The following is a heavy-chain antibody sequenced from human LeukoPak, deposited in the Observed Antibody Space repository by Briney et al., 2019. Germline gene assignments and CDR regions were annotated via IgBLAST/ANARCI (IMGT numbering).Heavy chain of an antibody. CDR1: DDSFSSHY. CDR3: ARDLVTVTKGFDI. CDR2: ISYIGST. D-gene: IGHD4-17*01. Sequence: SETLSLTCAVSDDSFSSHYWTWIRQPPGKGLEWIGYISYIGSTDYNPSLKSRVTISIDTSRNQFSLRLSSVTAADTAVYYCARDLVTVTKGFDIWGQGTMVSVSS. V-gene: IGHV4-59*11. J-gene: IGHJ3*02.